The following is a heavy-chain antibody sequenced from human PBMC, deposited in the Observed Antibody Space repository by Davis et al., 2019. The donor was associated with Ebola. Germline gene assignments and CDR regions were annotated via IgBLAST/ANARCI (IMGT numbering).Heavy chain of an antibody. D-gene: IGHD3-9*01. CDR2: IYYSGST. CDR3: ARGPSVVLRYFDWNNRLDV. CDR1: GGSISSSSYY. Sequence: MPGGSLRLSCTVSGGSISSSSYYWGWIRQTPGKGLEWIGSIYYSGSTYYNPSLKSRVTISVDTSKNQFSLKLSSVTAADTAVYYCARGPSVVLRYFDWNNRLDVWGQGTTVTVSS. J-gene: IGHJ6*02. V-gene: IGHV4-39*07.